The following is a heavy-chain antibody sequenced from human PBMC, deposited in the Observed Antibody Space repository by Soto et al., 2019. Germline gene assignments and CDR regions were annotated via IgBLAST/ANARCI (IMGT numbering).Heavy chain of an antibody. CDR2: ISFDGDK. D-gene: IGHD2-8*02. V-gene: IGHV3-30*03. J-gene: IGHJ4*02. Sequence: QEKLVESGGGVVQPGTSLRLSCTASGFDFSNSGIQWVRQTPGKGLEWVALISFDGDKYYVDSVKGRFTISRDNPTNTVYLQMNRLRPEDTGVYYCARDYARGWCQFWGQGTLVTVSS. CDR1: GFDFSNSG. CDR3: ARDYARGWCQF.